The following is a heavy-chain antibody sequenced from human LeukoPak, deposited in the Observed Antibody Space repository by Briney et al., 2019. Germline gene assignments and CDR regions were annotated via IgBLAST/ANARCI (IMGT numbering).Heavy chain of an antibody. D-gene: IGHD2-2*02. CDR1: GFTFSDYY. V-gene: IGHV3-11*01. CDR3: AKEAPLRYCSSTSCSTPDY. Sequence: GGSLRLSCAASGFTFSDYYMSWIRQAPGKGLEWVSYISSSGSTIYYADSVKGRFTISRDNSKNTLYLQMNSLRAEDTAVYYCAKEAPLRYCSSTSCSTPDYWGQGTLVTVSS. J-gene: IGHJ4*02. CDR2: ISSSGSTI.